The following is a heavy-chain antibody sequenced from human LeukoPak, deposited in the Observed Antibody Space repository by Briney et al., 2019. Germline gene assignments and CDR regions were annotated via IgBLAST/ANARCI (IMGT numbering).Heavy chain of an antibody. CDR3: AKRGDTTGTTWTFDSDY. D-gene: IGHD1-1*01. Sequence: GGSLRLSCAASGFTVSRSYMIWARQAPGKGLEWMANIKQDGSEKYYVDSVKGRFTISRDNAKNSLYLQMNSLRAEDTAVYYCAKRGDTTGTTWTFDSDYWGQGTLVTVSS. J-gene: IGHJ4*02. CDR2: IKQDGSEK. V-gene: IGHV3-7*01. CDR1: GFTVSRSY.